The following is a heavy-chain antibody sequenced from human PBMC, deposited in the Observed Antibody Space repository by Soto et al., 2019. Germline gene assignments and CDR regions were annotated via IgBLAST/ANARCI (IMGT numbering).Heavy chain of an antibody. Sequence: PSEMLSLTCTVSGGSVSSGSYYWSWIRQHPGKGLEWIGYIYYSGSTYYNPSLKSRVTISVDTSKNQFSLKLSSVTAADTAVYYCARWWSGSRQGFDPWGQGTLVTVSS. CDR3: ARWWSGSRQGFDP. V-gene: IGHV4-31*03. D-gene: IGHD3-3*01. CDR1: GGSVSSGSYY. CDR2: IYYSGST. J-gene: IGHJ5*02.